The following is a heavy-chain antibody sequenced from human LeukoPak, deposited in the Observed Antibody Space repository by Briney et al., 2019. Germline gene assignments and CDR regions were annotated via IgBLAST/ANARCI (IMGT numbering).Heavy chain of an antibody. Sequence: GGSLRISCAAAGFTSSNYWMSWVRQAPGKGLEWVANIKQDGSEKYYVDSVKGRFTISRDNAKNSLYLQMNSLRAEDTAVYYCARDRGSSGWYEFDYWGQGTLVTVSS. CDR3: ARDRGSSGWYEFDY. CDR1: GFTSSNYW. J-gene: IGHJ4*02. CDR2: IKQDGSEK. V-gene: IGHV3-7*01. D-gene: IGHD6-19*01.